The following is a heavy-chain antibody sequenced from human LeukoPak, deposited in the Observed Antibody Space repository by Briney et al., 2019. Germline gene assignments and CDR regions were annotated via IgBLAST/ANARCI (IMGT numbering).Heavy chain of an antibody. CDR3: GRDGVVTSYYFDY. J-gene: IGHJ4*02. CDR1: GYTFFNYG. Sequence: GASVKVSCKASGYTFFNYGISWVRQAPGQGLEWIGWINAYDGNTNYAQKLQDRVTVTRDISTSTAYMELRSLRSDDTAVYYCGRDGVVTSYYFDYWGQGTLVTVSS. V-gene: IGHV1-18*01. D-gene: IGHD3-3*01. CDR2: INAYDGNT.